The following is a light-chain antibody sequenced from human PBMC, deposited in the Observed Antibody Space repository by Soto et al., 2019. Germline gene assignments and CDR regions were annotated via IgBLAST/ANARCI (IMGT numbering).Light chain of an antibody. CDR1: HSISSY. J-gene: IGKJ5*01. Sequence: DIQMTQSPSSLSASVGDRVTITCRASHSISSYLNWYQHKPGKAPKLLIYAASSLQSGVPSRFSGSASVKDFTLTISSLQPEDFATYYCQQSYSTPITFGEGTRLEIK. V-gene: IGKV1-39*01. CDR3: QQSYSTPIT. CDR2: AAS.